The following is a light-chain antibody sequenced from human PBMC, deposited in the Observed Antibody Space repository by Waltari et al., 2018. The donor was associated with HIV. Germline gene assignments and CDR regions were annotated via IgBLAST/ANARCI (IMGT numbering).Light chain of an antibody. CDR2: EVS. CDR1: SSDVGRYNF. V-gene: IGLV2-14*01. J-gene: IGLJ2*01. CDR3: SSYTSTSTLV. Sequence: QSALTQPASVSRSPGQSITISCTGTSSDVGRYNFVSWYQHHPGKAPKLMIYEVSNRPSGVSNRFSGSKSGNTASLTISGLQAEDEADYYCSSYTSTSTLVFGGGTKLTVL.